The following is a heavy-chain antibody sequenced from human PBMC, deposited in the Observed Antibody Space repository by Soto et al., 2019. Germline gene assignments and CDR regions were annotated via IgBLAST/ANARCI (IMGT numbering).Heavy chain of an antibody. Sequence: QVQLVQSGAEVKKPGSPVRVSCTASGDTFNFYTISWVRQVPGQGPEWMGKNIPMLGMSNYAQKFQGRVTIKADKSTSTVYMNLSGLTSEDTAVYYCATNYGSGSTHFDYWGQGTLVTVSS. V-gene: IGHV1-69*02. J-gene: IGHJ4*02. D-gene: IGHD3-10*01. CDR1: GDTFNFYT. CDR2: NIPMLGMS. CDR3: ATNYGSGSTHFDY.